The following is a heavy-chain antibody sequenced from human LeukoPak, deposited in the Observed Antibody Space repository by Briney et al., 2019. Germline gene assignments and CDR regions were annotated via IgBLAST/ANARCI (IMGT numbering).Heavy chain of an antibody. J-gene: IGHJ4*02. Sequence: PGGSLRLSCAASGFTVSTYDMHWVRQAPGEGPEWIAYFGISGTIYYADSVRGRFTISRDIAMNSLHLEMNSLRVADTAIYYCAGYGFYPYWGQGTPVTVSS. CDR2: FGISGTI. CDR3: AGYGFYPY. V-gene: IGHV3-48*01. D-gene: IGHD5-18*01. CDR1: GFTVSTYD.